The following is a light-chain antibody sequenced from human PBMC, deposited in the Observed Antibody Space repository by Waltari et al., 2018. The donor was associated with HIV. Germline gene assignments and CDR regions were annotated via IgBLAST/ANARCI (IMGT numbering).Light chain of an antibody. CDR3: AACDDSLSGHWV. Sequence: QSVLTQPPSASGTPGQRVTISCPGSSSNIGSNFVYWYQQLPGTAPKLLIYRNNQRPSGVPDRFSGSKSCTSASLAISGLRSEDEADYYCAACDDSLSGHWVFGGGTKVTVL. V-gene: IGLV1-47*01. CDR2: RNN. J-gene: IGLJ3*02. CDR1: SSNIGSNF.